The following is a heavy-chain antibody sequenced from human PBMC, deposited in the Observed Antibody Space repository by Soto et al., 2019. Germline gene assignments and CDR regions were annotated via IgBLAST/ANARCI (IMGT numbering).Heavy chain of an antibody. CDR1: GCTCDDYG. J-gene: IGHJ5*02. CDR2: INWNGGTT. Sequence: SKRLPWRAAGCTCDDYGVSWIRKKTGKGLEWVSSINWNGGTTAYAVSVKGRFTISRDNARNSLFLQMNSLRAEDTALYHCARALGSGSHYPPYWFDPWGHGTLVTVSS. V-gene: IGHV3-20*01. D-gene: IGHD3-10*01. CDR3: ARALGSGSHYPPYWFDP.